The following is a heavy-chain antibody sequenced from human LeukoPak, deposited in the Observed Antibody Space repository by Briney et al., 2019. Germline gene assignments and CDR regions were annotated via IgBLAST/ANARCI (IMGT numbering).Heavy chain of an antibody. CDR2: ISSGSDNI. J-gene: IGHJ6*02. CDR3: ARDSPDYYGSGSYYADNYYYGMDV. Sequence: GGSLRLSCAASGFTFSSYSINWVRQAPGKGLEWVSYISSGSDNIQYADSVKGRFTISRDNSKNTLYLQMNSLRAEDTAVYYCARDSPDYYGSGSYYADNYYYGMDVWGQGTTVTVSS. CDR1: GFTFSSYS. D-gene: IGHD3-10*01. V-gene: IGHV3-48*01.